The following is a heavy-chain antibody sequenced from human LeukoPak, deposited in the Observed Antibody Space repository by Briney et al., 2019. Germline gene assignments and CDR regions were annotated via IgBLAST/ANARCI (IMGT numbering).Heavy chain of an antibody. CDR2: FDLSDSNV. CDR3: ARERRGLEV. Sequence: GESLRISCQGSGFTFSNYWITWVRQMPGKGLEWMGNFDLSDSNVNYSPSFYGHVTISADRSINTVYLQWSSLKASDTAIYYCARERRGLEVWGQGSTVTVSS. J-gene: IGHJ6*02. CDR1: GFTFSNYW. V-gene: IGHV5-10-1*01.